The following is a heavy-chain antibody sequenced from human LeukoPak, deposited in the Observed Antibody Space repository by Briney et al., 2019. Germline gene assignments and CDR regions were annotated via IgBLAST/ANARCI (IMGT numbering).Heavy chain of an antibody. V-gene: IGHV1-8*01. CDR3: AIVVCSSTSCYSFDY. CDR2: MNPNSGNT. J-gene: IGHJ4*02. CDR1: GYTFTSYD. Sequence: ASVKVSCKASGYTFTSYDINWVRQATGQGLEWMGWMNPNSGNTGYAQKFQGRVTMTRDTSISTAYMELSSLRSEDTAVYYCAIVVCSSTSCYSFDYWGQGTLVTVSS. D-gene: IGHD2-2*01.